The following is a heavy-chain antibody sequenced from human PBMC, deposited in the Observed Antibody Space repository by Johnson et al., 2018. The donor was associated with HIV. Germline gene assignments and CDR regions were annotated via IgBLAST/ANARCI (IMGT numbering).Heavy chain of an antibody. Sequence: VQLVESGGGVVQPGGSLRLSCAASGFTFDDYGMSWVRQAPGKGLELVSGMNWNGESTYYVYSVRGRFTSSRDNSKNTLYLQMNSLRAEDSAVYYCARMTTTVSHHDAFDIWGQGTMVTVSS. CDR3: ARMTTTVSHHDAFDI. D-gene: IGHD4-17*01. V-gene: IGHV3-20*04. CDR1: GFTFDDYG. CDR2: MNWNGEST. J-gene: IGHJ3*02.